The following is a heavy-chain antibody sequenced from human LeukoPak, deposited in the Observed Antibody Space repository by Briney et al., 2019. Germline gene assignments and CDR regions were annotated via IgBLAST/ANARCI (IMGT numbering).Heavy chain of an antibody. J-gene: IGHJ3*02. D-gene: IGHD2-15*01. CDR2: IKQDGSEK. Sequence: QPGGSLRLSCAASGFTFSSYWMLWVRQAPGKGLEWVANIKQDGSEKYYVDSVKGRFTISRDNAKNSLYLQMNSLRAEDTAVYCCARDLVVVVAAMRPRSAFDIWGQGTMVTVSS. V-gene: IGHV3-7*04. CDR3: ARDLVVVVAAMRPRSAFDI. CDR1: GFTFSSYW.